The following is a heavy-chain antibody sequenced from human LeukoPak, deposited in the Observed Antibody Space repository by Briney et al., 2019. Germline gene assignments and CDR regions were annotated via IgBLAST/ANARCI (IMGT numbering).Heavy chain of an antibody. D-gene: IGHD5-12*01. CDR2: INPNNGET. V-gene: IGHV1-2*02. J-gene: IGHJ5*02. Sequence: ASVKVSCKASGYTFTDYFMHWVRQAPGQGPEWMGWINPNNGETNYAQKFQGRVTMTSYTSISTAYMELSRLTSDDTAVYYCARDGYSGYHYHDWFDPWGQGTLVTVSS. CDR1: GYTFTDYF. CDR3: ARDGYSGYHYHDWFDP.